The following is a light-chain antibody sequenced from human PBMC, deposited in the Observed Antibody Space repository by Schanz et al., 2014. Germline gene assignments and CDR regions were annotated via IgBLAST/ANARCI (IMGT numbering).Light chain of an antibody. V-gene: IGKV3-20*01. J-gene: IGKJ1*01. CDR3: QQYGRSLWT. CDR2: DAS. Sequence: EIVLTQSPATLSLSPGERATLSCRASQSVRSLLAWYQQKPGQAPRLLIYDASSRATGIPDRFSGSGSGTDFTLTISRLEPEDFAVYYCQQYGRSLWTFGQGTKVEIK. CDR1: QSVRSL.